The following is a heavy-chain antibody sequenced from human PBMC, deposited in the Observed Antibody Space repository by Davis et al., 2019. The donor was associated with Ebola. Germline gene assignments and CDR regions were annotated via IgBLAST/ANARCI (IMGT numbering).Heavy chain of an antibody. CDR1: GFTFSSYG. CDR3: ARGRDGYNSLFYYYYGMDV. Sequence: GESLKISCAASGFTFSSYGMHWVRQAPGKGLEWVAFIRYDANNKYHADSVKGRFTISRDNSKNTLYLQMNSLRDEDTAVYYCARGRDGYNSLFYYYYGMDVWGQGTTVTVSS. J-gene: IGHJ6*02. D-gene: IGHD5-24*01. CDR2: IRYDANNK. V-gene: IGHV3-30*02.